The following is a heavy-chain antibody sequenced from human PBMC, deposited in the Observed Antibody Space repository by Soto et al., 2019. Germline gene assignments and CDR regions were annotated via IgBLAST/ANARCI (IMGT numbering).Heavy chain of an antibody. CDR1: RFTFSSYA. CDR2: ISGGGNDA. Sequence: EVQLLESGGGLVQPGGSLVLSCAASRFTFSSYAMSWVRQAPGKGLEWVSSISGGGNDAYYADSVKGRFTISRDNSQNTLYLQMSSLRADDTAVYYCARSLFLASTDTEPFDYRGQGALVTVSS. J-gene: IGHJ4*02. D-gene: IGHD3-3*02. V-gene: IGHV3-23*01. CDR3: ARSLFLASTDTEPFDY.